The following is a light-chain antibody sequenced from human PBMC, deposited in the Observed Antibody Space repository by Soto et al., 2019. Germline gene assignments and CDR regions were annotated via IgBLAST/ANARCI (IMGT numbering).Light chain of an antibody. Sequence: DIQMTQSPSTLSASVGDRVTITCRASQSISDWLAWFQLKPGRAPRLLIYKASSLQSGVPSRFSGSGFGTEFTLTISSLQPDDFASYYCQQYYSYSPLTFGGGTKVDI. V-gene: IGKV1-5*03. J-gene: IGKJ4*01. CDR2: KAS. CDR3: QQYYSYSPLT. CDR1: QSISDW.